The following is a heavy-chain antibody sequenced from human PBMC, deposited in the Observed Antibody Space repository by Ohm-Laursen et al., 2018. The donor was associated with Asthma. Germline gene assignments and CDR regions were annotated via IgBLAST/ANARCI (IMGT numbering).Heavy chain of an antibody. J-gene: IGHJ4*02. CDR2: SYYDGGLK. CDR1: GFTFSSYW. D-gene: IGHD3-3*01. V-gene: IGHV3-30-3*01. CDR3: ARDVMEWYLPAFDF. Sequence: SLRLSCTASGFTFSSYWMHWVRQAPGKGLEWVAVGGSYYDGGLKYYADSVNGRFTVSRDDSKNTLYLQMNSLRPDDTAVYYCARDVMEWYLPAFDFWGQGTLVTVSS.